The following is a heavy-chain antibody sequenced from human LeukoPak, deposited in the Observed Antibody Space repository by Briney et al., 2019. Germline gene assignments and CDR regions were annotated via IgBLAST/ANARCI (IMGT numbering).Heavy chain of an antibody. J-gene: IGHJ4*02. CDR2: TYYRSKWFY. V-gene: IGHV6-1*01. Sequence: SQTLLLTCVISGDSVSSSSAAWNWFRQSPSRGLEWLGRTYYRSKWFYDYAVSVKNRIAINPDISKNQFSLQLNSVTPEDTAVYYCARERWDFDYWGQGTRATVSS. D-gene: IGHD1-26*01. CDR3: ARERWDFDY. CDR1: GDSVSSSSAA.